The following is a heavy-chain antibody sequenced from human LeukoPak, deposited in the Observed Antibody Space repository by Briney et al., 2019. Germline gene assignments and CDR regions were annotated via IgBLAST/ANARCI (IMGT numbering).Heavy chain of an antibody. CDR1: GFTFSSYG. CDR2: ISYDGSDK. V-gene: IGHV3-30*03. CDR3: ARVLRYCSGGNCYSGGLGYMDV. J-gene: IGHJ6*03. D-gene: IGHD2-15*01. Sequence: GGSLRLSCAASGFTFSSYGMHWVRQAPGKGLEWVAVISYDGSDKNYADSVKGRFTISRDNAKNSLFLQMNSLRAEDTAVYYCARVLRYCSGGNCYSGGLGYMDVWGKGTTVTISS.